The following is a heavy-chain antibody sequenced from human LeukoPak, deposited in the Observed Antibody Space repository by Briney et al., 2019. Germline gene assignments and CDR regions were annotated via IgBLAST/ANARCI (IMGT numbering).Heavy chain of an antibody. CDR1: GYTFTSYS. CDR3: ARGNSRWSTPSSSYYYRMDV. V-gene: IGHV1-69*13. CDR2: IIPIFNTK. Sequence: GASVKVSCKASGYTFTSYSISWVRQAPGQGLEWMGGIIPIFNTKNYAQRFQDRVILTADESTSTAYMELSSLRSEDTAVYYCARGNSRWSTPSSSYYYRMDVWGQGTTVAVSS. J-gene: IGHJ6*02. D-gene: IGHD4-23*01.